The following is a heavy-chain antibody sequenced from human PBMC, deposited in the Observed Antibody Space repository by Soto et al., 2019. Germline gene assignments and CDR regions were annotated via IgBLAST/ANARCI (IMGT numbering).Heavy chain of an antibody. D-gene: IGHD5-12*01. CDR2: ISYDGSNK. J-gene: IGHJ6*02. V-gene: IGHV3-30-3*01. CDR3: ARDYSGPFYYYGMDV. CDR1: GFTFSSYA. Sequence: LRLSCAASGFTFSSYAMHWVRQAPGKGLEWVAVISYDGSNKYYADSVKGRFTISRDNSKNTLYLQMNSLRAEDTAVYYCARDYSGPFYYYGMDVWGQGTTVTVSS.